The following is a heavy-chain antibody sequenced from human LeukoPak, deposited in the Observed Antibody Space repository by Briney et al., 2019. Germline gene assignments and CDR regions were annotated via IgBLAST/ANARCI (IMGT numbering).Heavy chain of an antibody. V-gene: IGHV1-69*06. CDR2: IIPIFGTA. Sequence: ASVKVSCKASGGTFSSYAIGWVRQAPGQGLEWMGGIIPIFGTANYAQKFQGRVTITADKSTSTAYMELSSLRSEDTAVYYCARDNRVGAAYYWGQGTLVTVSS. D-gene: IGHD1-26*01. J-gene: IGHJ4*02. CDR1: GGTFSSYA. CDR3: ARDNRVGAAYY.